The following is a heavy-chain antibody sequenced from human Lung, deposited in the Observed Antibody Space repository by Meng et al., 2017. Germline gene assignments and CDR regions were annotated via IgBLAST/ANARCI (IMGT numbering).Heavy chain of an antibody. CDR3: ARGPTKMAHDFDY. D-gene: IGHD5-24*01. J-gene: IGHJ4*02. CDR2: INHSGST. CDR1: GGSISDYY. V-gene: IGHV4-34*01. Sequence: QVQLRQWGEGMLKLWETVYVTCIVSGGSISDYYWSLIRQPPGKGLGWIGEINHSGSTNYNPYLESRATISVDTSQKNLSLKLSSVTDADSAVYYCARGPTKMAHDFDYWGQGTLVTVSS.